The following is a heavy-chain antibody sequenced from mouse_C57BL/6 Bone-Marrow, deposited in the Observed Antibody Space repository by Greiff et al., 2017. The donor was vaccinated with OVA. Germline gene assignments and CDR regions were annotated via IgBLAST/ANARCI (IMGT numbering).Heavy chain of an antibody. CDR2: IDPENGDT. CDR1: GFNIKDDY. Sequence: EVQLQQSGAELVRPGASVKLSCTASGFNIKDDYMHWVKQRPEQGLEWIGWIDPENGDTESASKFQGKATITADTSSNTAYLQLSSLTSEDTAVYYCTIWLLLWFAYWGQGTLVTVSA. D-gene: IGHD2-3*01. V-gene: IGHV14-4*01. CDR3: TIWLLLWFAY. J-gene: IGHJ3*01.